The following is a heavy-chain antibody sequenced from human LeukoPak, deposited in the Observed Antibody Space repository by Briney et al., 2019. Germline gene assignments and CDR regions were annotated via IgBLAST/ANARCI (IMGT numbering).Heavy chain of an antibody. CDR3: AKARGIRYYYGMDV. J-gene: IGHJ6*02. CDR2: ISGSGTNT. Sequence: PEGSLRLSCAASGFTFSNYAMSWVRQAPGKGLEWVSGISGSGTNTYYAGSVKGRFTISRDNSKNTLYLQMNSLRAEDTAVYYCAKARGIRYYYGMDVWGQGTTVTVSS. V-gene: IGHV3-23*01. D-gene: IGHD5-18*01. CDR1: GFTFSNYA.